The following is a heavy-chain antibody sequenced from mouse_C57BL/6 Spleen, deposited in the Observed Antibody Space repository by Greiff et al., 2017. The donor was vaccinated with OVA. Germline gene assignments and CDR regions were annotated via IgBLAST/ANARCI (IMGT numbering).Heavy chain of an antibody. Sequence: VQLQQPGAELVKPGASVKLSCKASGYTFTSYWMHWVKQRPGRGLEWIGRIDPNSGGTKYNEKFKSKATLTVDKPSSTAYMQLSSLTSEDSAVYYCANYYGSSYWYFDVWGTGTTGTVSS. J-gene: IGHJ1*03. D-gene: IGHD1-1*01. CDR1: GYTFTSYW. CDR3: ANYYGSSYWYFDV. CDR2: IDPNSGGT. V-gene: IGHV1-72*01.